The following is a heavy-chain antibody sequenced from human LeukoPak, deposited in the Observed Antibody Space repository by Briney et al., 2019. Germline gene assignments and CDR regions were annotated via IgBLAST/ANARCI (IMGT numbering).Heavy chain of an antibody. D-gene: IGHD6-13*01. J-gene: IGHJ4*02. CDR2: INPKSGNS. CDR1: GYTFTSYG. CDR3: ARVLGKAAAAGPALGY. Sequence: GASVNVSCKASGYTFTSYGISWVRQAPGQGLEWMGWINPKSGNSGCIQRFQGRVTLTRDTSISTAYIELSGLKPEDTAVYYCARVLGKAAAAGPALGYWGQGTLVTVSS. V-gene: IGHV1-8*02.